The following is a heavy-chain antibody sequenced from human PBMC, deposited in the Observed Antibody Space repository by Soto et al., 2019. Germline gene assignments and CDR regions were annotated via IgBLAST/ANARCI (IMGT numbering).Heavy chain of an antibody. CDR2: INPSGGST. J-gene: IGHJ6*03. D-gene: IGHD4-17*01. CDR3: AGNGDYDPYYYYMDV. Sequence: GASMKVSCKASGYTFTSHYMHWVRQAPGQGLEWMGIINPSGGSTSYAQKFQGRVTMTRDTSTSTVYMELSSLRSEDTAVYYCAGNGDYDPYYYYMDVWGKGTTVTVSS. V-gene: IGHV1-46*03. CDR1: GYTFTSHY.